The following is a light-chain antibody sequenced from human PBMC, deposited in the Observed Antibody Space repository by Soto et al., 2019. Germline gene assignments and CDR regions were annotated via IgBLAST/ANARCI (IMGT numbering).Light chain of an antibody. V-gene: IGLV2-14*01. CDR2: EGS. CDR1: SSDVGGYNY. Sequence: QSALTQPASVSGSPGQSITISCTGTSSDVGGYNYVSWYQQHPDKAPKLMIYEGSNRPSGVSNRSPGSKSGNTASLTVSGLKAQDEAEYYCSSYTRSTTLVVFGGGTKLTV. J-gene: IGLJ2*01. CDR3: SSYTRSTTLVV.